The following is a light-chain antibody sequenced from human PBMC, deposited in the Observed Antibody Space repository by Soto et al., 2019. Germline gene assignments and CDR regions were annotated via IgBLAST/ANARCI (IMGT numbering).Light chain of an antibody. CDR3: QVWDTSSDHLYV. Sequence: SYELTQTPSGSVAPGQTAKITCGGNNIGSKSVHWYQQKPGQAPVLVVYDDSDRPSGIPDRFSGSNSENTATLTISGVEAGDEADYYCQVWDTSSDHLYVFGTGTKV. CDR2: DDS. V-gene: IGLV3-21*02. CDR1: NIGSKS. J-gene: IGLJ1*01.